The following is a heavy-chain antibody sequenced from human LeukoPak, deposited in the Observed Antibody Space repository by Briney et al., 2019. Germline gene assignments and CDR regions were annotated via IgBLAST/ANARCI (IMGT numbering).Heavy chain of an antibody. CDR3: TRGGRLHPQSPY. Sequence: GESLRLSCAASGFSFSTYWMSWVRQAPGNGLEWVANIKQDGSDIYYVDSVKGRFIISRDNAKNSLYLQMSSLRAEDTAVYYCTRGGRLHPQSPYWGQGTLVTVSS. J-gene: IGHJ4*02. V-gene: IGHV3-7*01. CDR1: GFSFSTYW. CDR2: IKQDGSDI. D-gene: IGHD3-16*01.